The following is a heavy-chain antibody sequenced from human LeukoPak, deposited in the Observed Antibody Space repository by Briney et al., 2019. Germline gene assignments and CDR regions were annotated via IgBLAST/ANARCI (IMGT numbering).Heavy chain of an antibody. CDR3: ARGRPFNDY. D-gene: IGHD2/OR15-2a*01. J-gene: IGHJ4*02. CDR2: INHSRST. CDR1: GGSFSGFY. V-gene: IGHV4-34*01. Sequence: SETLSLTCAVYGGSFSGFYWTWIRQPPGKGLEWIGQINHSRSTHYNPSLKSRVTISVDTSKNQFSLKLSSVTAADTAVYYCARGRPFNDYWGQGTLVTVSS.